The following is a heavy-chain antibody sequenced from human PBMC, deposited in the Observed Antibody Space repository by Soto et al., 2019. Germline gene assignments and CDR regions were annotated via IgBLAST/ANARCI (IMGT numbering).Heavy chain of an antibody. Sequence: EVPLLESGGGLVQPGGSLRLSCAASGFTFSSYAMSWVRQAPGKGLEWVSVISGSGGSTYYADSVKGRFTISRDNSKNTLYLQMNSLRAEDTAVYYCARDPTVTTEWYFDLWGRGTLVTVSS. D-gene: IGHD4-17*01. CDR2: ISGSGGST. CDR3: ARDPTVTTEWYFDL. V-gene: IGHV3-23*01. CDR1: GFTFSSYA. J-gene: IGHJ2*01.